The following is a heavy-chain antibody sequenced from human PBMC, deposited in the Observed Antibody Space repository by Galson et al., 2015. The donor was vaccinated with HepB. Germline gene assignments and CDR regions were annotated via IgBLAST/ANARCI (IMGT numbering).Heavy chain of an antibody. V-gene: IGHV6-1*01. CDR1: GDSVSSNSAA. D-gene: IGHD2-8*01. Sequence: CAISGDSVSSNSAAWNWIRQSPSRGLEWLGRTYYRSKWYNDYAVSVKSRITINPDTSKNQFSLQLNSVTPEDTAVYYCARDRPHCTNGVCRTRYYYYGMDVWGQGTTVTVSS. J-gene: IGHJ6*02. CDR3: ARDRPHCTNGVCRTRYYYYGMDV. CDR2: TYYRSKWYN.